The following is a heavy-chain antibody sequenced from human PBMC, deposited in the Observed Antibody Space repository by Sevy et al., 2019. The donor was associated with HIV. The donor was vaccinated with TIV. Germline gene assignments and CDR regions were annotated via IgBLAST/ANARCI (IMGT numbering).Heavy chain of an antibody. CDR2: IWYDGSNK. Sequence: GGSLRLSCAASGFTFSSYAMHWVRQAPGKGLEWVAVIWYDGSNKIYADSVKGRFTISRDNSKNTLYLQMNSLRAEDTAVYYCASGITPHFDTSGYDAFDIWGQGTMVTVSS. CDR1: GFTFSSYA. J-gene: IGHJ3*02. D-gene: IGHD3-22*01. CDR3: ASGITPHFDTSGYDAFDI. V-gene: IGHV3-33*08.